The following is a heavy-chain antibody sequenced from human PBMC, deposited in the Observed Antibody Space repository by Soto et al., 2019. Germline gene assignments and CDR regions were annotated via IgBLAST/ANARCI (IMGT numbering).Heavy chain of an antibody. CDR2: IWYDSYNK. J-gene: IGHJ4*02. Sequence: QVQMVESGGGVVQPGRSLRLSCVVSGITFSTSGLHWVRQAPGKGLEWVALIWYDSYNKYYADSVKGRFTISRDNSKNTLYLKRNSLRVEDTAVYYCASDGAARGDDCFDHWGQGTLVTVSS. V-gene: IGHV3-33*01. CDR1: GITFSTSG. CDR3: ASDGAARGDDCFDH. D-gene: IGHD3-16*01.